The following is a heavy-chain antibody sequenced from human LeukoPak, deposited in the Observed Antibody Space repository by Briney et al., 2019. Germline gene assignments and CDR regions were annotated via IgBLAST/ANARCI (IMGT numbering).Heavy chain of an antibody. CDR1: GYSISSGYY. V-gene: IGHV4-38-2*02. Sequence: SETLSLTCTVSGYSISSGYYWGWIRPPPGKGLEWIGSIYHSRSTYYNPSLKSRVTISVDTSKNQFSLKLSSVTAADTAVYYCARDVVGATVYWGQGTLVTVSS. CDR2: IYHSRST. CDR3: ARDVVGATVY. D-gene: IGHD1-26*01. J-gene: IGHJ4*02.